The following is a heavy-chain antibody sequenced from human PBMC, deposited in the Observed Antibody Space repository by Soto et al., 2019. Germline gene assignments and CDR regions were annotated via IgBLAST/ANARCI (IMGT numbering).Heavy chain of an antibody. CDR1: GFTFSSYA. Sequence: DVQLLESGGGLVQPEGSLRLSCAASGFTFSSYAMDWVRQGPGKGLEWVAVVSIGGSTHYADSVRGRFTISRDNSTNTLSLQMNSLTAEDTAVYFCAKRRGAGGHFDYWGQGALVTVSS. CDR2: VSIGGST. D-gene: IGHD2-15*01. J-gene: IGHJ4*02. CDR3: AKRRGAGGHFDY. V-gene: IGHV3-23*01.